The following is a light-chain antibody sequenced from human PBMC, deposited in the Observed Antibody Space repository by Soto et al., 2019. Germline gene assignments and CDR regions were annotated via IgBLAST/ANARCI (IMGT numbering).Light chain of an antibody. CDR3: QQYGSSPWT. CDR1: QSVSNNY. CDR2: AAS. V-gene: IGKV3-20*01. J-gene: IGKJ1*01. Sequence: EIVLTQSPGTLSLSPGERSTLSCMASQSVSNNYLAWYQQKPGQAPRLLIYAASRRATGIPDRFSGSGSGTDFTLTISRLEPEDFVVYYCQQYGSSPWTFGQGTKVDIK.